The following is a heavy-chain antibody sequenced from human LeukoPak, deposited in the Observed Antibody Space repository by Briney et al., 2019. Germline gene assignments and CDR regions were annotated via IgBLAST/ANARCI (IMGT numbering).Heavy chain of an antibody. D-gene: IGHD3-16*02. CDR1: GYTFSIYY. CDR2: IKPSGGST. V-gene: IGHV1-46*01. CDR3: ARGLSVDGAYQLRLGELSSSYNWFDP. J-gene: IGHJ5*02. Sequence: ASVKVSCKASGYTFSIYYIHWVRQAPGQGLEWMGIIKPSGGSTNYAQKFQGRATMTRDTSTSTVYMEPSSLRSEDTAVYYCARGLSVDGAYQLRLGELSSSYNWFDPWGQGTLVTVSS.